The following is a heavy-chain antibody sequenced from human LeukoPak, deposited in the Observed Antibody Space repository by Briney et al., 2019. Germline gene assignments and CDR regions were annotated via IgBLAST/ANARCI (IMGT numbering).Heavy chain of an antibody. V-gene: IGHV3-23*01. J-gene: IGHJ4*02. Sequence: GGSLRLSCAASGFTFSTYAMTWVRQAPGKGLEWVSSITGSGDGTSAADSVTGRFSISRDNSKSTLYLQMNSLRVEDTAVYYCAKAGLVRGGALDSWGRGTLVTVSS. CDR3: AKAGLVRGGALDS. D-gene: IGHD4/OR15-4a*01. CDR1: GFTFSTYA. CDR2: ITGSGDGT.